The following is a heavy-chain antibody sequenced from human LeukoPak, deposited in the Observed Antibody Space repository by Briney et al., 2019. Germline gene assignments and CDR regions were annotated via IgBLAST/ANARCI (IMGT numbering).Heavy chain of an antibody. CDR3: AKRVEGYVWGSYSDY. Sequence: GGSLRLSCAASGFTFSSYEMNWVRQAPGKGLVWVSRINSDGSSTSYADSVKGRFTISRDNAKNTLYLQMNSLRAEDTAVYYCAKRVEGYVWGSYSDYWGQGTLVTVSS. V-gene: IGHV3-74*01. CDR2: INSDGSST. D-gene: IGHD3-16*01. J-gene: IGHJ4*02. CDR1: GFTFSSYE.